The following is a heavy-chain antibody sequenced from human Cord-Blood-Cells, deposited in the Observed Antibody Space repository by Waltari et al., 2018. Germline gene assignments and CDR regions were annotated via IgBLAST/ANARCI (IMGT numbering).Heavy chain of an antibody. CDR1: GGSFSGYY. D-gene: IGHD4-17*01. CDR2: INHSGST. Sequence: QVQLQQWGAGLLKPSETLSLTCAVYGGSFSGYYWSWIRQPPGKGLEWIGEINHSGSTNDNPSLKSRVTISVDTSKNQFSLKLSSVTAADTAVYYCAGSIDYGVPFDYWGQGTLVTVSS. V-gene: IGHV4-34*01. CDR3: AGSIDYGVPFDY. J-gene: IGHJ4*02.